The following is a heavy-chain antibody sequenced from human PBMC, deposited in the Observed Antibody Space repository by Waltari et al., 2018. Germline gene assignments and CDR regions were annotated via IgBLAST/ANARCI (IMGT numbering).Heavy chain of an antibody. V-gene: IGHV1-2*02. Sequence: QVQLVQSGAEVKKPGASVKVSCKASGYTFTGYSMHWLRQAPGQGLEWMGWINPNSGGTNYAQKFQGRVTMTRDTSISTAYMELSRLRSDDTAVYYCAREGITIFGVVIGAFDIWGQGTMVTVSS. CDR3: AREGITIFGVVIGAFDI. D-gene: IGHD3-3*01. CDR2: INPNSGGT. CDR1: GYTFTGYS. J-gene: IGHJ3*02.